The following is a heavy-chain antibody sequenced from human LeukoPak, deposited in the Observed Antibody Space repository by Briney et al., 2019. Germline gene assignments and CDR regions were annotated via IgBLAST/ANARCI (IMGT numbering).Heavy chain of an antibody. CDR1: GGSFSGYY. Sequence: SETLSLTCAVYGGSFSGYYWSWIRQPPGKGLEWIGEINHSGSTNYNPSLKSRVTISVDTSKNQFSLKLSSVTAADTAVYYCARVGQIGYSYGQGWVDYWGQGTLVTVSS. CDR3: ARVGQIGYSYGQGWVDY. D-gene: IGHD5-18*01. CDR2: INHSGST. V-gene: IGHV4-34*01. J-gene: IGHJ4*02.